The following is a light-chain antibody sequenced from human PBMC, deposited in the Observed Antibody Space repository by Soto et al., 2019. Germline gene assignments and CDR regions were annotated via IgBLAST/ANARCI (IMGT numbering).Light chain of an antibody. CDR3: FSYAGSYTWV. Sequence: QSALTQPRSVSGSPGQSVTISCTGTSSDVGDYNYVSWYQQHPGKAPKLLIYAVNMRPSGVPDRFSGSKSGNTASLTISVLQADDEADYSCFSYAGSYTWVFGGGTKL. CDR2: AVN. CDR1: SSDVGDYNY. J-gene: IGLJ3*02. V-gene: IGLV2-11*01.